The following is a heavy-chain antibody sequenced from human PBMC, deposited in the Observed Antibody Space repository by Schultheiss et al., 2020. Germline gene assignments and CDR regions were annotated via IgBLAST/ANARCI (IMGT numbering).Heavy chain of an antibody. CDR3: ARAMGRAFDI. Sequence: SETLSLTCTVSGGSISSSSYYWGWIRQPPGKGLEWIGEINHSGSTNYNPSLKSRVTISVDKSKNQFSLKLSSVTAADTAVYYCARAMGRAFDIWGQGTMVTVSS. CDR1: GGSISSSSYY. CDR2: INHSGST. V-gene: IGHV4-39*07. D-gene: IGHD3-16*01. J-gene: IGHJ3*02.